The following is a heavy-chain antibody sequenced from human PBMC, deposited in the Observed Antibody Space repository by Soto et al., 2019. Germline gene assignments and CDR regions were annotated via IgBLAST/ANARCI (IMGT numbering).Heavy chain of an antibody. CDR1: GISVRSSY. D-gene: IGHD7-27*01. CDR2: VSGGGET. Sequence: EVRLVESGGGLMQPGGSLRLSCAASGISVRSSYMSWVRQAPGKGLEWISYVSGGGETFYSDTVRGRFTISRDNSKNTLFLKMNSLRVEDTAVYYCARDGDGGWGDWGQGAQVTVSS. CDR3: ARDGDGGWGD. J-gene: IGHJ4*02. V-gene: IGHV3-53*01.